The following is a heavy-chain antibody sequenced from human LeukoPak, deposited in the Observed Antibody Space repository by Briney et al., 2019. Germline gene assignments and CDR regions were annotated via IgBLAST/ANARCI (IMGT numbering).Heavy chain of an antibody. CDR3: AREFLGGFWSGYYSHYYYSMDV. D-gene: IGHD3-3*01. J-gene: IGHJ6*02. Sequence: ASVKVSCKASGYTFTSYDINWVRQATGQGLEWMGWMNPNSGNTGYAQKFQGRVTMTRNTSISTAYMELSSLRSEDTAVYYCAREFLGGFWSGYYSHYYYSMDVWGQGTTVTVSS. CDR2: MNPNSGNT. V-gene: IGHV1-8*01. CDR1: GYTFTSYD.